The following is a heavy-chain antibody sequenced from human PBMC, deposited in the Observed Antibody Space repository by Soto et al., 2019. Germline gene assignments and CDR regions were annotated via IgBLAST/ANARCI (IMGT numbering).Heavy chain of an antibody. D-gene: IGHD1-26*01. CDR2: IYSGGST. Sequence: HPGGSLRLSCAASGFTVSSNYMSWVRQAPGKGLEWVSVIYSGGSTYYADSVKGRFTISRDNSKNTLYLQMNSLRAEDTAVYYCARQSPYRRQGDAFDIWGQGTMVTVSS. CDR1: GFTVSSNY. J-gene: IGHJ3*02. CDR3: ARQSPYRRQGDAFDI. V-gene: IGHV3-53*01.